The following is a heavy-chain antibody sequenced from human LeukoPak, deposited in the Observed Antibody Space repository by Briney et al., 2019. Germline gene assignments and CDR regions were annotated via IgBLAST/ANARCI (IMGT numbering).Heavy chain of an antibody. CDR3: AKRLLTASGWYSYDY. V-gene: IGHV3-23*01. D-gene: IGHD6-19*01. CDR1: GFTFSTYA. J-gene: IGHJ4*02. CDR2: ISGSGGRT. Sequence: PGGSLRFSCAASGFTFSTYAMSWVRQAPGKGLEWVSSISGSGGRTYYADSVKGRFTISRDNSKNTLYLQMSSLGAEDTATYYCAKRLLTASGWYSYDYWGQGTLVTVSS.